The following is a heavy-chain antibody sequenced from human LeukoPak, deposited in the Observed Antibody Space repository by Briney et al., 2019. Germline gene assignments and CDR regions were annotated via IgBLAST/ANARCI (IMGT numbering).Heavy chain of an antibody. J-gene: IGHJ4*02. CDR3: ARVGSGWSFDY. D-gene: IGHD6-19*01. V-gene: IGHV4-4*07. CDR1: GGSISSYY. CDR2: IQTSGST. Sequence: SETLSLTCTVSGGSISSYYWSWIRQPAGRGLEWIGRIQTSGSTNYNPSLKSRVTMSVDTSKNKFSLKVNSVTAADTAVYYCARVGSGWSFDYWGQGTLVTVPS.